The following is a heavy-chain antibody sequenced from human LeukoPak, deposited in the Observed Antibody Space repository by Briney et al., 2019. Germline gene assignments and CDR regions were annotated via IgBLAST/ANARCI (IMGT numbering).Heavy chain of an antibody. V-gene: IGHV1-69*13. CDR2: IIPIFGTA. Sequence: GASVKVSCKASGGTFSSYAISWVRQAPGQGLEWMGGIIPIFGTANYAQKFQGRVTITADESTSTAYMELSSLRSEDTAVYYCASIGDSSGYWDYWGQGTLVTVSS. D-gene: IGHD3-22*01. J-gene: IGHJ4*02. CDR1: GGTFSSYA. CDR3: ASIGDSSGYWDY.